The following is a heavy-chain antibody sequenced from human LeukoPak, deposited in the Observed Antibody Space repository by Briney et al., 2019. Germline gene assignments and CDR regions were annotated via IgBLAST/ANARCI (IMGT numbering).Heavy chain of an antibody. CDR1: GITLSSHA. CDR3: ARDSSSFPNYFDY. J-gene: IGHJ4*02. V-gene: IGHV3-53*01. CDR2: LYSDGSA. D-gene: IGHD2/OR15-2a*01. Sequence: GGSLRLSCATSGITLSSHAMSWVRQPPGKGLEWVSLLYSDGSAFYADSVKGRFTISRDNSKNTVYLQMNMLRAEDTAVYYCARDSSSFPNYFDYWGQGTLVAVSS.